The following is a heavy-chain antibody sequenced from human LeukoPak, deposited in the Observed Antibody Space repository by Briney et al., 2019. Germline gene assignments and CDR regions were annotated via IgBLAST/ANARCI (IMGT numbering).Heavy chain of an antibody. J-gene: IGHJ6*04. V-gene: IGHV1-69*13. Sequence: GASVKVSCKASGGTFSSYAISWVRQAPGQGLEWMGGIIPILGTANYAQKFQGRVTITADESTSTAYMELSSLRSEDTAVYYCARDLRGAYSYGAPYYYYGMDVWGKGTTVTASS. CDR3: ARDLRGAYSYGAPYYYYGMDV. CDR1: GGTFSSYA. CDR2: IIPILGTA. D-gene: IGHD5-18*01.